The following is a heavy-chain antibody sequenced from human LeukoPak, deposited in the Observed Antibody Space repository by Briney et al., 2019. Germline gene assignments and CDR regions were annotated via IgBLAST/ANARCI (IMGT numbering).Heavy chain of an antibody. CDR3: AKDYYGGQPSPDY. J-gene: IGHJ4*02. Sequence: GGSLRLSCAASGFTFDDYTMHWVRQAPGKGLEWVSLISWDGGSTYYADSVKGRFTISRDNSKNTLYLQMNSLRAEDTAVYYCAKDYYGGQPSPDYWGQGTLVTVSS. CDR2: ISWDGGST. CDR1: GFTFDDYT. D-gene: IGHD4-23*01. V-gene: IGHV3-43*01.